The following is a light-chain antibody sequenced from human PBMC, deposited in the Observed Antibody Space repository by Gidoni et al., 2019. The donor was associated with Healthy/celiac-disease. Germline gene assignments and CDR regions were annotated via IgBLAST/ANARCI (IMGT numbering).Light chain of an antibody. V-gene: IGLV3-21*03. CDR1: DIGSKS. CDR3: QVWDSSSDHLYV. Sequence: SYVLTQPPSVSVAPGKTARITCGGNDIGSKSVHWYQQKPGQAPVLVVYDYTDRPSRIPERFSGSNSGNTATLTISRVEAGDEADYYCQVWDSSSDHLYVFGTGTKVTVL. CDR2: DYT. J-gene: IGLJ1*01.